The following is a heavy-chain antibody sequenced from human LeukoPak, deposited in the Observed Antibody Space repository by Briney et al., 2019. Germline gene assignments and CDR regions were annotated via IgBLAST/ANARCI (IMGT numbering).Heavy chain of an antibody. D-gene: IGHD3-3*01. V-gene: IGHV1-18*01. J-gene: IGHJ4*02. Sequence: ASVKVSCKASGYTFTSYGISWVRQAPGQGLEWMGWISAYNGNTNYAQKLQGRVTMTTDTSTRTAYMELRSLRSDDTAVYYCARYYDFWSGYSKYYFDYWGQGTLATVSS. CDR2: ISAYNGNT. CDR3: ARYYDFWSGYSKYYFDY. CDR1: GYTFTSYG.